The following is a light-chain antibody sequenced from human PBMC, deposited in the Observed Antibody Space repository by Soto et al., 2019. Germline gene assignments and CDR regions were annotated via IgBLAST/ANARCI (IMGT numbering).Light chain of an antibody. CDR3: QQYGSLPHT. Sequence: EIVLTQSPGTLSLSPGERATLSCRASQRVSSDYLAWYQQKPGQTPKVLIYRASSRATGIPDRFSGSGSGTDFTLTISRLEPEDFAVYYCQQYGSLPHTFGRGTKLQIK. CDR2: RAS. V-gene: IGKV3-20*01. CDR1: QRVSSDY. J-gene: IGKJ2*01.